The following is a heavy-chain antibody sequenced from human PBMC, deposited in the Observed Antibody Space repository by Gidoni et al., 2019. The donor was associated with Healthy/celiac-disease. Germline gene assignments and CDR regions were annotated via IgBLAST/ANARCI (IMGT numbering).Heavy chain of an antibody. V-gene: IGHV3-20*03. CDR1: EFG. J-gene: IGHJ4*02. CDR3: ARDVPSEEADHFDY. Sequence: EFGLSWVRQAPGKGLEWVSGINWNGGSTGYADSVKGRFTISRDNAKNSLYLQMNSLRAEDTALYYCARDVPSEEADHFDYWGQGTLVTVSS. CDR2: INWNGGST. D-gene: IGHD2-2*01.